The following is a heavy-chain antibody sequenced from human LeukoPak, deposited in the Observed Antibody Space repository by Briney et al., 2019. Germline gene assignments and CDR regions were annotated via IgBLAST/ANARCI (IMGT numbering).Heavy chain of an antibody. D-gene: IGHD5-18*01. V-gene: IGHV4-34*01. CDR1: GGSISPYY. J-gene: IGHJ4*02. CDR2: INHSGST. CDR3: ARGRYSFAY. Sequence: SETLSLTCTVSGGSISPYYWSWIRQPPGKGLEWIGEINHSGSTNYNPSLKSRVTISVDTSKNQFSLNLRSVTAADTAVYYCARGRYSFAYWGQGTLVTVSS.